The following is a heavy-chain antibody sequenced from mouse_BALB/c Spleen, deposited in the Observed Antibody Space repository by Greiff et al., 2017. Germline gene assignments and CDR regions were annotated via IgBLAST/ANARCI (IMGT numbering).Heavy chain of an antibody. Sequence: EVKVVESGGGLVQPGGSLKLSCAASGFTFSSYGMSWVRQTPDKRLELVATINSNGGSTYYPDSVKGRFTISRDNAKNTLYLQMSSLKSEDTATYYCARDDGYYYYAMDYWGQGTSVTVSS. D-gene: IGHD2-3*01. CDR3: ARDDGYYYYAMDY. CDR1: GFTFSSYG. V-gene: IGHV5-6-3*01. J-gene: IGHJ4*01. CDR2: INSNGGST.